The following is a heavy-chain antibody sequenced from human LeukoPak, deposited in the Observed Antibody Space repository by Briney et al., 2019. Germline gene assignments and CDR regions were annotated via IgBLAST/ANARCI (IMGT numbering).Heavy chain of an antibody. CDR3: AEGGSYSDY. CDR1: GFSFTTHW. CDR2: IKEGGSQK. D-gene: IGHD2-21*01. V-gene: IGHV3-7*01. Sequence: GGSLRLSCAASGFSFTTHWMTWVRQAPGKGLEWVANIKEGGSQKHYVDSVRGRFTISRDNAKNSLYLQMDSLRAEDTAVYYCAEGGSYSDYWGQGTLVTVSS. J-gene: IGHJ4*02.